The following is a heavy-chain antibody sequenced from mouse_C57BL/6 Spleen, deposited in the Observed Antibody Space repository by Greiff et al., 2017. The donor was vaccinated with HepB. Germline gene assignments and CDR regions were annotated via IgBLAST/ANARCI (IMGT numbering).Heavy chain of an antibody. J-gene: IGHJ3*01. CDR2: IHPNSGST. CDR3: ARGTNPGGFAY. V-gene: IGHV1-64*01. Sequence: QVQLKESGAELVKPGASVKLSCKASGYTFTSYWMHWVKQRPGQGLEWIGMIHPNSGSTNYNEKFKSKATLTVDKSSSTAYMQLSSLTSEDSAVHYCARGTNPGGFAYWGQGTLVTVSA. CDR1: GYTFTSYW. D-gene: IGHD3-3*01.